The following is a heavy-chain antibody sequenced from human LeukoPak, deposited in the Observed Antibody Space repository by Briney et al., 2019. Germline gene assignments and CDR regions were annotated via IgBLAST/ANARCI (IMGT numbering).Heavy chain of an antibody. D-gene: IGHD5/OR15-5a*01. J-gene: IGHJ4*02. Sequence: GGSLRLSCAASGFTFSSYAMHWVRQAPGKGLEWVAVISYDGSNKYYADSVKGRFTISRDNSKNTLYLQMNSLRAEGTAVYYCARVSVGGFDYWGQGTLVTVSS. V-gene: IGHV3-30-3*01. CDR3: ARVSVGGFDY. CDR1: GFTFSSYA. CDR2: ISYDGSNK.